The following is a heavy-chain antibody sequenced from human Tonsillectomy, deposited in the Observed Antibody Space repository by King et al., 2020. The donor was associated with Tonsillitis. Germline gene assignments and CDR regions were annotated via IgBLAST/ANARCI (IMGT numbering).Heavy chain of an antibody. V-gene: IGHV4-39*07. CDR3: ATPGHYILTGYYKNFYYGMDV. CDR1: GGPISSSSYY. CDR2: FYYSGST. J-gene: IGHJ6*02. D-gene: IGHD3-9*01. Sequence: LQLQESGPGLVKPSETLSLTCTVSGGPISSSSYYWGWIRQPPGKGLEWIGNFYYSGSTDYNPSLKSRVTISVDTSKNQFSLKLSSVTDADTAVYYCATPGHYILTGYYKNFYYGMDVWGQGTTVSVSS.